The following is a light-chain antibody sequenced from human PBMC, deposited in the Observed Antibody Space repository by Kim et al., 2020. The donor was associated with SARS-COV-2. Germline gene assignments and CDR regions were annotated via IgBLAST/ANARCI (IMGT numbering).Light chain of an antibody. CDR3: QQSNAWRPFE. CDR2: DAT. Sequence: SPRERDTRPCRASHTINNKLVCYQHKPCKATRLLIYDATTCATSGPDRFSGSLSETDFTLNISCLQSEEFAGYYCQQSNAWRPFEFGQGTKVDIK. J-gene: IGKJ1*01. CDR1: HTINNK. V-gene: IGKV3-15*01.